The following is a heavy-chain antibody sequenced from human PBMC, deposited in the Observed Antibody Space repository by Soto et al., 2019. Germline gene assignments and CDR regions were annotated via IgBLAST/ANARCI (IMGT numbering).Heavy chain of an antibody. Sequence: PGGSLRLSCAASGFIFTRYSMYWVRRAPGKGLEWVSSISSTTNYIYYGDSMKGRFTISRDNAKNSLYLEMNSLRAEDTAVYYCARESEDLTSNFDYWGQGTLVTVSS. V-gene: IGHV3-21*06. CDR1: GFIFTRYS. J-gene: IGHJ4*02. CDR2: ISSTTNYI. CDR3: ARESEDLTSNFDY.